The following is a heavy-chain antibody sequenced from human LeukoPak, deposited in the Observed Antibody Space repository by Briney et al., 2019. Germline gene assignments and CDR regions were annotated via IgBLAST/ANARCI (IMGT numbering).Heavy chain of an antibody. CDR3: ARIGVVTSLCYHYYYMDV. D-gene: IGHD4-23*01. V-gene: IGHV4-38-2*01. CDR1: GYSISSSYY. CDR2: IYHSGNT. J-gene: IGHJ6*03. Sequence: SETLSLTCAVSGYSISSSYYWGWIRQPPGKGLEWIGSIYHSGNTYYNPSLKSRVTISLDTSKNQLSLNLSSVTAADTAVYYCARIGVVTSLCYHYYYMDVWGKGTTVTISS.